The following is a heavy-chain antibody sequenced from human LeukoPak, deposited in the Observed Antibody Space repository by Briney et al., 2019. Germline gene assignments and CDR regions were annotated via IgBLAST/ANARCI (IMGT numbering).Heavy chain of an antibody. CDR3: AKGYTHDSHFDN. Sequence: GGSLRLSCAASGFTFSSYAMSWVRQAPGKGLEWVSLVRGDGSNTYYADSVKGRFSISRDNSKNTLYLQMDSLTAQGTAIYYCAKGYTHDSHFDNWGQGTLVSVSS. V-gene: IGHV3-23*01. D-gene: IGHD1-1*01. CDR1: GFTFSSYA. CDR2: VRGDGSNT. J-gene: IGHJ4*02.